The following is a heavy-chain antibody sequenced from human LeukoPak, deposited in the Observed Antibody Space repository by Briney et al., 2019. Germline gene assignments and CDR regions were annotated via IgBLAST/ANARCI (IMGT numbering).Heavy chain of an antibody. CDR1: GFTFSSYA. V-gene: IGHV3-23*01. J-gene: IGHJ5*02. D-gene: IGHD3-16*01. Sequence: GGSLRLSCAASGFTFSSYAMSWVRKAPGKGLEWVSSISGSGGYTYYTDSVQGRFTISRDNSKNTLYLKMNSLRAEDTAVYYCATGPAGEGSAFFSWGQGTLSPSPQ. CDR2: ISGSGGYT. CDR3: ATGPAGEGSAFFS.